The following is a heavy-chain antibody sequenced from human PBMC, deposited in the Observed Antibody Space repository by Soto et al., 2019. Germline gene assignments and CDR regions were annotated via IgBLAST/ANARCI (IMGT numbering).Heavy chain of an antibody. CDR2: ITGSGRTI. CDR1: GFTFSTYS. V-gene: IGHV3-48*02. D-gene: IGHD3-22*01. Sequence: GGSLRLSCAASGFTFSTYSMNWVRQAPGKGLEWVSYITGSGRTIYYADSLKGRFTVSRDNAKNSLYLQMNSLRDEDTAVYYCARAHSNGYYGAFDIWGQGTMVTVSS. CDR3: ARAHSNGYYGAFDI. J-gene: IGHJ3*02.